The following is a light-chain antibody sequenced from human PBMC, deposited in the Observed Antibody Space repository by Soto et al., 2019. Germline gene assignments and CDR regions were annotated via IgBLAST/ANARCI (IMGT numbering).Light chain of an antibody. J-gene: IGKJ1*01. CDR3: QQYGSSRT. V-gene: IGKV3-20*01. Sequence: EIVLTQSPGTLSLSPGERATLSCRASQSVTNNYLDWFQQKPGQAPRLLIYAASSRATGIPDRFSGSGSGTDFTLTISRLEPEDFAVYYCQQYGSSRTFGQGTKVDIK. CDR2: AAS. CDR1: QSVTNNY.